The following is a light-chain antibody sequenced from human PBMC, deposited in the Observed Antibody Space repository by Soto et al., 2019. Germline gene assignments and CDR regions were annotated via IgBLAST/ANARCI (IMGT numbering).Light chain of an antibody. CDR1: SSDVGVYNY. J-gene: IGLJ1*01. CDR2: DVS. Sequence: QSVLTQPRSVSGSPGQSVTISCTGTSSDVGVYNYVSWYQQYPGKAPKLMIYDVSKRPSGVPDRFSGSRSGNTASLTISGLQAEDEADYYCCSYAGRYPYVFGGGTKVTVL. V-gene: IGLV2-11*01. CDR3: CSYAGRYPYV.